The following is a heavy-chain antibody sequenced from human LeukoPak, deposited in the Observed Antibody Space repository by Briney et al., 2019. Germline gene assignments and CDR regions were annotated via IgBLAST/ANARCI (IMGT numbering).Heavy chain of an antibody. CDR3: ARDYYDSSGYYGY. CDR1: GYTFTGYY. CDR2: INPNSGGT. V-gene: IGHV1-2*06. D-gene: IGHD3-22*01. Sequence: ASVKVSCKASGYTFTGYYMHWVRQAPGQGLEWMGRINPNSGGTNYAQKFQGRVTMTRDTSNSTAYMELSRLRSDDTAVYYCARDYYDSSGYYGYWGQGTLVTVSS. J-gene: IGHJ4*02.